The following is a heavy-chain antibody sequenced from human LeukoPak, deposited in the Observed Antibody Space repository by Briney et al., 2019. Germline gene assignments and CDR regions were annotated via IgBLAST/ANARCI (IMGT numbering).Heavy chain of an antibody. J-gene: IGHJ4*02. V-gene: IGHV4-4*07. Sequence: SETLSLTCTVSGGSISSYYWSWIRQPAGKGLEWIGRIYTSGSTNYNPSLKSRVTMSVDTSKNQFSLKLSSVTAADTAVYYCARGRYDILTGYYKKEIDYWGQGTLVTVSS. CDR1: GGSISSYY. D-gene: IGHD3-9*01. CDR3: ARGRYDILTGYYKKEIDY. CDR2: IYTSGST.